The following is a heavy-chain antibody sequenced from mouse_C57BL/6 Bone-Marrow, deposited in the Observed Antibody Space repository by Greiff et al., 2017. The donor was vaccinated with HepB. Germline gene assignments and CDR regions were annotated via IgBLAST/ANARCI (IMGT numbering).Heavy chain of an antibody. Sequence: VQLVESGPGLVQPSQSLSITCTVSGFSLTSYGVHWVRQSPGKGLEWLGVIWRGGSTDYNAAFMSRLSITKDNSKSQVFFKMNSMQADDTAIYYSAKGIYYDYDVGLAYWGQGTLVTVAA. CDR2: IWRGGST. J-gene: IGHJ3*01. CDR3: AKGIYYDYDVGLAY. D-gene: IGHD2-4*01. CDR1: GFSLTSYG. V-gene: IGHV2-5*01.